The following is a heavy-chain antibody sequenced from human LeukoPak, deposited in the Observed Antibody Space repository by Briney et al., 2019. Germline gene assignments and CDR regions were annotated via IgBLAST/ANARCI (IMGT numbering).Heavy chain of an antibody. J-gene: IGHJ4*02. Sequence: GGSLRLSCAASGFAFSSYAMSWVRQAPGKGLEWVSAISGSGGSTYYADSVKGRFTISRDNSKNTLYLQMNSLRAEDTAVYYCAKDRTVAVAGYFDYWGQGTLVTVPS. CDR2: ISGSGGST. V-gene: IGHV3-23*01. CDR1: GFAFSSYA. CDR3: AKDRTVAVAGYFDY. D-gene: IGHD6-19*01.